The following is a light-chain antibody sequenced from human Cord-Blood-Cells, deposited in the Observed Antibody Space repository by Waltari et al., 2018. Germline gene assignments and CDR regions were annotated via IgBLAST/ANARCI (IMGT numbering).Light chain of an antibody. CDR3: QQYNSYSRT. CDR2: DAS. V-gene: IGKV1-5*01. CDR1: QSISSW. J-gene: IGKJ1*01. Sequence: DIQMTQSPPTLSASVGDRVTLTCRASQSISSWLAWYQQKPGKAPKLLSYDASSLESGVPSRFSGSGSGTEFTLTISSLQPDDFATYYCQQYNSYSRTFGQGTKVEIK.